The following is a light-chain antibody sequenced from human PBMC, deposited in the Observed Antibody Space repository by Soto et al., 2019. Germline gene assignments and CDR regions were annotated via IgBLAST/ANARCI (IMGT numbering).Light chain of an antibody. CDR1: SSDVGGYNY. V-gene: IGLV2-14*01. CDR3: SSYSSSSTLV. J-gene: IGLJ2*01. Sequence: QSALTQPASVSGSPGQSITISCTGTSSDVGGYNYVSWYQQHPGKAPKLMIYDVRNRPSGVSNRFSGSKSGNTASLTISGLQADYEADYYCSSYSSSSTLVFGGGTKLTVL. CDR2: DVR.